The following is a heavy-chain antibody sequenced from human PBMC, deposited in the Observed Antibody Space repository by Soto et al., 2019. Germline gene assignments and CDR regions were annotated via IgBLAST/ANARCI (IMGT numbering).Heavy chain of an antibody. V-gene: IGHV4-34*01. J-gene: IGHJ4*02. D-gene: IGHD2-2*03. CDR2: LNNSGST. CDR1: GGSFSGYY. Sequence: SETLSLTCAVYGGSFSGYYWSWIRRVPGKGLEWIAELNNSGSTNYNPSLKSRLTISVDTSKTQFSLKLSSVTAADTGVFYCARDGYCGTTRCYSGLHDYWGKGILVTVSS. CDR3: ARDGYCGTTRCYSGLHDY.